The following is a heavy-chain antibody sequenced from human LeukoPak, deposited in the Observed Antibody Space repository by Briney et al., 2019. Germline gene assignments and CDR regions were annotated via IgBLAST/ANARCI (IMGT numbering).Heavy chain of an antibody. CDR1: GFTVSSNY. CDR2: IFSGGST. V-gene: IGHV3-53*01. CDR3: ARDLKTSGWYGDFDY. D-gene: IGHD6-19*01. J-gene: IGHJ4*02. Sequence: GGSLRLSCVASGFTVSSNYMSWVRQAPGKGLEWVSAIFSGGSTFYADSVTGRFTISRDISKNTVYLEMNSLRAEDTAVYYCARDLKTSGWYGDFDYWGQGTLATVSS.